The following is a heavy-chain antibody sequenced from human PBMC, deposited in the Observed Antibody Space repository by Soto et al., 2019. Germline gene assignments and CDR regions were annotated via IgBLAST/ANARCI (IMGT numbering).Heavy chain of an antibody. CDR3: ARGGGYDSFDF. D-gene: IGHD5-18*01. Sequence: SETLSLTCSVSCVAMSYGGYSWSWIRQSPEKGLEWLGYIGRLETTYYNASFKSRLCLSIDRTRNKFSLSLRSMTAADKAVYYCARGGGYDSFDFWGQGIRVTVFS. CDR2: IGRLETT. J-gene: IGHJ4*02. CDR1: CVAMSYGGYS. V-gene: IGHV4-30-2*06.